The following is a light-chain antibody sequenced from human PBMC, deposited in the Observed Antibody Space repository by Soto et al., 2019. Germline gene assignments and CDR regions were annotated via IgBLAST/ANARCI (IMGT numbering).Light chain of an antibody. CDR1: QGISNW. V-gene: IGKV1-12*01. CDR3: QQTDSFPLT. Sequence: DIQMTQSPSSVSAFVGDRVTITCRASQGISNWLAWYQQKPGTAPKLLISVASTLQSGVPSRFSGSRSGTDFILSISSLQAEDSATYYCQQTDSFPLTFGGGTKVDIK. J-gene: IGKJ4*01. CDR2: VAS.